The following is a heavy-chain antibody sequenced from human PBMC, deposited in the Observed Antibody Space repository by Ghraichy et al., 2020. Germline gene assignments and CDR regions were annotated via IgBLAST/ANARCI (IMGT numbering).Heavy chain of an antibody. J-gene: IGHJ4*02. Sequence: ASVKVSCKASGYTFTGYYMHWVRQAPGQGLEWMGWINPNSGGTNYAQKFQGRVTMTRDTSISTAYMELSRLRSDDTAVYYCARDLAYQHDYGDYGRDYWGQGTLVTVSS. CDR1: GYTFTGYY. D-gene: IGHD4-17*01. CDR3: ARDLAYQHDYGDYGRDY. V-gene: IGHV1-2*02. CDR2: INPNSGGT.